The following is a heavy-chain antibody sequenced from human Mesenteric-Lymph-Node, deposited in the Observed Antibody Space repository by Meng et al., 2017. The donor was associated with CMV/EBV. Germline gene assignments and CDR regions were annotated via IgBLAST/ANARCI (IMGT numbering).Heavy chain of an antibody. CDR3: ARGGTGYSSSWYYFDY. J-gene: IGHJ4*02. CDR1: GGSISRTSYY. CDR2: MYYSGST. Sequence: SETLSLTCTVSGGSISRTSYYWGWIRQPPGKGLEWIGSMYYSGSTYYNPSLKSRVTLSLDTSNNQFSLKLSSVTAADTAVYYCARGGTGYSSSWYYFDYWGQGTLVTVSS. D-gene: IGHD6-13*01. V-gene: IGHV4-39*07.